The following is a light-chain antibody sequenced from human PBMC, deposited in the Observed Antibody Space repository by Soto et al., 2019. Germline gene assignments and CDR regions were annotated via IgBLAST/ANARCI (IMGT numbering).Light chain of an antibody. J-gene: IGKJ1*01. CDR1: QSVRSSY. CDR3: QQYNNWPPWT. V-gene: IGKV3-15*01. Sequence: IVWAQSPGTLSLSPGERATLSFMASQSVRSSYLAWYPQHPGQAPRLLIYDASTRATGIPARFSGSGSGTEFTLTISSLQSEDFAVYYCQQYNNWPPWTFGQGTKVDI. CDR2: DAS.